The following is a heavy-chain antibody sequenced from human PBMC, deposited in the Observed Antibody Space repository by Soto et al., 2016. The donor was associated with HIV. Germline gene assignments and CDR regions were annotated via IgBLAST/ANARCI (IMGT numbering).Heavy chain of an antibody. J-gene: IGHJ4*02. Sequence: QVHLVQSGVEVKKPGSSVKVSCKASGGYFVNHLFSWVRHAPGQGLEWMGGIIPVFETRHWAPKFYGRLTMTAYESSSTAYMELRSLRSDDTAVYYCARASEWNDDLGFDYWGQGTLVIVSS. CDR1: GGYFVNHL. D-gene: IGHD1-1*01. CDR2: IIPVFETR. CDR3: ARASEWNDDLGFDY. V-gene: IGHV1-69*12.